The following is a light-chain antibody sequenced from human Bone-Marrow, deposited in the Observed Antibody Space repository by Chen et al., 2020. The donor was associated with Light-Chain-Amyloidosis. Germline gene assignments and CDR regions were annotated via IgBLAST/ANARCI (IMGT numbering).Light chain of an antibody. CDR1: DLPTKY. CDR2: RDT. J-gene: IGLJ3*02. V-gene: IGLV3-25*02. Sequence: SYELTQPPSVSVSPGQTARITCSGDDLPTKYAYWYQQKPGQAPVLVIHRDTERPSGISERFSGSKSGSPATLTISRVEAGDEADYYCQVWHSISDQGVFGGGTKLTVL. CDR3: QVWHSISDQGV.